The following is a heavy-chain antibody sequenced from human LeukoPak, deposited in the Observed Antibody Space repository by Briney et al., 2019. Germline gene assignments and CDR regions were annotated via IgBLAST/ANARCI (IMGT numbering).Heavy chain of an antibody. J-gene: IGHJ4*02. CDR2: ISAYNGNT. CDR3: ARGSIVEWLSPFDY. V-gene: IGHV1-18*01. CDR1: GYTFTSYG. Sequence: ASVKVSYKASGYTFTSYGISWVRQAPGQGLEWMGWISAYNGNTNYAQKLQGRVTMTTDTSTSTAYMELRSLRSDDTAVYYCARGSIVEWLSPFDYWGQGTLVTVSS. D-gene: IGHD3-3*01.